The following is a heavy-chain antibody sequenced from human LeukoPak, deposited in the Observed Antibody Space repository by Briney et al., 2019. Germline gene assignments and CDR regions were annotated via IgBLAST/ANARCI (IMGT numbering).Heavy chain of an antibody. CDR2: FYYSGST. CDR3: ARLVVSTWYHEVLLGRDY. CDR1: GGSINSRPYY. Sequence: SETLSLTCTVSGGSINSRPYYWGWIRQPPGKGLEWLGIFYYSGSTYYKPSLKSRVTISVDTSKNQFSLKLSSVTAADTAVYYCARLVVSTWYHEVLLGRDYWGQGTLVTVSS. V-gene: IGHV4-39*01. D-gene: IGHD6-13*01. J-gene: IGHJ4*02.